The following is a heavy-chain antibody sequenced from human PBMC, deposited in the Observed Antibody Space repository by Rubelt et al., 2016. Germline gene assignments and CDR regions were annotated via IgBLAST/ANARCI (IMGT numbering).Heavy chain of an antibody. CDR2: ISGSGGST. CDR3: VKTYSGSYSFNNWFDY. J-gene: IGHJ5*01. Sequence: EVQVVESGGDLVQPGGSLRLSCAASGFTVRTHGLTWVRQAPGKGLEWVSAISGSGGSTYYADSVKGRFTISRDNSKNTLYLQMNSRGAEDTAVYYCVKTYSGSYSFNNWFDYWGQGTLVTVSS. CDR1: GFTVRTHG. D-gene: IGHD3-10*01. V-gene: IGHV3-23*04.